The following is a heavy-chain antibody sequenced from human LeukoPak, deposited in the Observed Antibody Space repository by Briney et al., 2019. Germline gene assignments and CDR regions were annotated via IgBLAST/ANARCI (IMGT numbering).Heavy chain of an antibody. CDR1: GYTFTGYY. V-gene: IGHV1-2*06. CDR3: ARSGFDSYEMFGY. CDR2: INPNSGGT. Sequence: ASVKVSCKASGYTFTGYYMHWVRQAPGQGLEWKGRINPNSGGTNYAQKFQGRVTMTRDTSISTAYMELSRLRSDDTAVYYCARSGFDSYEMFGYWGQGTLVTVSS. J-gene: IGHJ4*02. D-gene: IGHD5-18*01.